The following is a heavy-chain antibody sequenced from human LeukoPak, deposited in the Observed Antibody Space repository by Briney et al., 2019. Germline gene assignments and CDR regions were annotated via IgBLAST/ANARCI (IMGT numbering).Heavy chain of an antibody. CDR3: ARGTSSGWYGFDS. Sequence: PSETLSLTCTVSGGSISSYYWSWIRQPPGEGLEWIGYIYYSGTTNYNPSLKSRVTISVDTSKNQFSLKLNSVTAADTAVYYCARGTSSGWYGFDSWGQGTLVTVSS. V-gene: IGHV4-59*01. D-gene: IGHD6-19*01. J-gene: IGHJ4*02. CDR1: GGSISSYY. CDR2: IYYSGTT.